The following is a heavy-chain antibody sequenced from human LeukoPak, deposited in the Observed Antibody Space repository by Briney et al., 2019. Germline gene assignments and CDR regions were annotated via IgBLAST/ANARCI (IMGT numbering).Heavy chain of an antibody. J-gene: IGHJ3*02. CDR2: ISSSSSYI. D-gene: IGHD1-26*01. Sequence: GGSLRLSCAASGFTFSSYGMNWVRQAPGKGLEWVSSISSSSSYIYYADSVKGRFTISRDNSKNTLYLQMNSLRAEDTAVYYCARVEGWELGAFDIWGQGTMVTVSS. V-gene: IGHV3-21*01. CDR3: ARVEGWELGAFDI. CDR1: GFTFSSYG.